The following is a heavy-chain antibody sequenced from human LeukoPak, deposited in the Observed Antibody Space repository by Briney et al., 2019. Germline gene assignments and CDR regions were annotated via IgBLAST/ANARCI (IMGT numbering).Heavy chain of an antibody. V-gene: IGHV4-34*01. J-gene: IGHJ4*02. CDR1: GGSFSGYY. CDR2: INHSGST. D-gene: IGHD6-6*01. CDR3: AFGIAARGFDY. Sequence: SETLSLTCAVYGGSFSGYYWSWIRQPPGKGLEWVGEINHSGSTNYNPSLKSRVTISVDTSKNQFSLKLSSVTAADTAVYYCAFGIAARGFDYWGQGTLVTVSS.